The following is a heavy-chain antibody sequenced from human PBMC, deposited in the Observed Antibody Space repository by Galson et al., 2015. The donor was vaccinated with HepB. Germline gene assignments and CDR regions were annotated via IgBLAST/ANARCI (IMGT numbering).Heavy chain of an antibody. D-gene: IGHD6-13*01. V-gene: IGHV3-23*01. J-gene: IGHJ4*02. CDR2: ISGSGGST. Sequence: SLRLSCAASGFTFSSYAMSWVRQAPGKGLEWASAISGSGGSTYYADSVKGRFTISRDNSKNTLYLQMNSLRAEDTAVYYCASLPGIAAAGTGDYFDYWGQGTLVTVSS. CDR3: ASLPGIAAAGTGDYFDY. CDR1: GFTFSSYA.